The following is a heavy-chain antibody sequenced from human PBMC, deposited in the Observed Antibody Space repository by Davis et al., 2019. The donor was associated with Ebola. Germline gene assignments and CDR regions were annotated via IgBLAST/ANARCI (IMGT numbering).Heavy chain of an antibody. Sequence: GGSLRLSCAASDFIISKHSMNWLRQAPGKGLQWVSTISGPAGRTYYADSVKGRFTISGDISKNKVYLQMNRLRVEDTAMYYCARSPEWEGYYQPWGQGTLVTVSS. J-gene: IGHJ1*01. CDR2: ISGPAGRT. D-gene: IGHD1-26*01. CDR1: DFIISKHS. CDR3: ARSPEWEGYYQP. V-gene: IGHV3-23*01.